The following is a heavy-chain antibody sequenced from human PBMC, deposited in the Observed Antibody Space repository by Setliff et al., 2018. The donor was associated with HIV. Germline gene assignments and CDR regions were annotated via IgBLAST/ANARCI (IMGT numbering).Heavy chain of an antibody. CDR3: ARDPSSGWSYYFDY. V-gene: IGHV4-59*02. J-gene: IGHJ4*02. CDR1: GFSVTSHY. Sequence: PSETLSLTCTVSGFSVTSHYWGWIRQPPGKGLEWIGHNYYSGSSNHNPSLKSRVTISVDTSKNQFSLKLSSVTAADTAVYYCARDPSSGWSYYFDYWGQGTLVTVSS. D-gene: IGHD6-19*01. CDR2: NYYSGSS.